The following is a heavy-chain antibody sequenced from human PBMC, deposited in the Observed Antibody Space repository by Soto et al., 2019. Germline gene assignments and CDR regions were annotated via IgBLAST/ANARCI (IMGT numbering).Heavy chain of an antibody. J-gene: IGHJ5*02. CDR3: ARRVFQYLPGGFDP. V-gene: IGHV4-59*08. CDR2: IYYTGGT. D-gene: IGHD1-1*01. Sequence: SETLSLTCNVSGGTIRGYYWNWIRQPPGKTLEWIGSIYYTGGTNYNPSLKSRVTISVDTSKNQFSLKLNSVTAADTAVYYCARRVFQYLPGGFDPWGQGTLVTVSS. CDR1: GGTIRGYY.